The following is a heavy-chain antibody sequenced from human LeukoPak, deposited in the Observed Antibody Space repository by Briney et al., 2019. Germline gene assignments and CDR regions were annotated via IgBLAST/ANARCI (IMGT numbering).Heavy chain of an antibody. D-gene: IGHD3-22*01. CDR1: GGSISSYY. CDR3: ATSGTGSSGYPPGY. V-gene: IGHV4-59*08. CDR2: IYYSGST. J-gene: IGHJ4*02. Sequence: PSETLSLTCTVSGGSISSYYWSWIRQPPGKGLEWIGYIYYSGSTNYNPSLKSRVTISVDTSKNQLSLKLSSVTAADTAVYYCATSGTGSSGYPPGYWGQGTLVTVSS.